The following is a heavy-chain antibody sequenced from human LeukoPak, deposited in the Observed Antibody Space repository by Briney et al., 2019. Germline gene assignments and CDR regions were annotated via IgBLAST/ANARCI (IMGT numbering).Heavy chain of an antibody. Sequence: SETLSLTCTVSGGSISSSSHFWSWIRQPPGKGLEWIGSIYYSGNTYYNSSLKSRVTISVDTSKNQFSLKLSSVTAADTAVYYCARGHYDFWSGPESYYYYYMDVWGKGTTVTVSS. J-gene: IGHJ6*03. D-gene: IGHD3-3*01. CDR3: ARGHYDFWSGPESYYYYYMDV. V-gene: IGHV4-39*07. CDR2: IYYSGNT. CDR1: GGSISSSSHF.